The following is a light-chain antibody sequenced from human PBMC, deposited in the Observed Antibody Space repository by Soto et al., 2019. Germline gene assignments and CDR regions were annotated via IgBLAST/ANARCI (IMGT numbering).Light chain of an antibody. CDR3: MQGTHWPWT. Sequence: DVVMTQSPLSLPVTLGQSASISCRSSQSLIHSDGSTYLNWFQQRPGQSPRRLIYEVSDRDSGVPDRFSGSGSGTDFTLKISRVEAEDVGVYYCMQGTHWPWTFGQGTEVEIK. CDR2: EVS. V-gene: IGKV2-30*02. J-gene: IGKJ1*01. CDR1: QSLIHSDGSTY.